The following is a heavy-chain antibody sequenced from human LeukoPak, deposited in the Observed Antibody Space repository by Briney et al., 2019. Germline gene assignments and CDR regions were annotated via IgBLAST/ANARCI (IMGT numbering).Heavy chain of an antibody. D-gene: IGHD3-10*01. J-gene: IGHJ5*02. CDR3: AKAALDYYGSGSNWFDP. CDR2: ISGSGGST. Sequence: PGGSLRLSCAASGFTFSSYAMSWVRQAPGKGLEWVSAISGSGGSTYYADSVRGRFTISRDNSKNTLHLQMNSLRAEDTAVYYCAKAALDYYGSGSNWFDPWGQGTLVTVSS. V-gene: IGHV3-23*01. CDR1: GFTFSSYA.